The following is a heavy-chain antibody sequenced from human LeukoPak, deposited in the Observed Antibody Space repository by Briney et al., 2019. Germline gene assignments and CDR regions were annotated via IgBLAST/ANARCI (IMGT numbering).Heavy chain of an antibody. V-gene: IGHV1-69*01. D-gene: IGHD3-22*01. Sequence: ASVKVSCKASGSTFSSYAISWVRQAPGQGLEWMGGIIPIFGTANYAQKFQGRVTITADESTSTAYMELSSLRSEDTAVYYCARDGRYYYDSSGYYYASDYWGQGTLVTVSS. CDR2: IIPIFGTA. J-gene: IGHJ4*02. CDR1: GSTFSSYA. CDR3: ARDGRYYYDSSGYYYASDY.